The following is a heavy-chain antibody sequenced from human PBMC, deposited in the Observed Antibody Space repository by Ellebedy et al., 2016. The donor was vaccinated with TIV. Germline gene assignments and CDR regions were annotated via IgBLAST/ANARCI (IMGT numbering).Heavy chain of an antibody. CDR1: GFTFGSYW. CDR3: ARDRGLCTSASCYTVLEY. V-gene: IGHV3-7*03. J-gene: IGHJ4*02. D-gene: IGHD3-16*02. CDR2: IKTDGREK. Sequence: PGGSLRLSCAPSGFTFGSYWMHWVRQAPGKGLEWVANIKTDGREKNYVDSVRGRFTASRDNAKNSLYLQMNSLRAEDTAFYYCARDRGLCTSASCYTVLEYWGQGTLVTVSS.